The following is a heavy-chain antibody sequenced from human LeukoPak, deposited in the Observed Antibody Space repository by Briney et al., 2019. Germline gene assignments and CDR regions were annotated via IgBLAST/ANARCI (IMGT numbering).Heavy chain of an antibody. D-gene: IGHD3-3*01. CDR1: GGSFCGYY. CDR3: ARGPRYYDFWSGFRGAFDI. CDR2: INHSGST. V-gene: IGHV4-34*01. Sequence: SETLSLTCAVYGGSFCGYYWSWIREPPGKGVEWIGEINHSGSTNYNPSLKSRVTISVDTSKNQFSLNLSSVTAADTAGYYCARGPRYYDFWSGFRGAFDIWGQGTMVTVSS. J-gene: IGHJ3*02.